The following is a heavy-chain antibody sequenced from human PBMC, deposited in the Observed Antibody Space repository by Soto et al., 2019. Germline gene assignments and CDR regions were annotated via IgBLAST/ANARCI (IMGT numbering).Heavy chain of an antibody. CDR3: ARTSKLEY. Sequence: QVQLQQWGAGLLRPSETLSLTCAVYGGSLNYYFWSWIRQPPGKGLEWIGEINPNGDTKYNPSLKSRVSMSIDTSANQFSLQLGSVTAADTAVYYCARTSKLEYWGQGTLVTVSS. V-gene: IGHV4-34*01. CDR1: GGSLNYYF. J-gene: IGHJ4*02. CDR2: INPNGDT.